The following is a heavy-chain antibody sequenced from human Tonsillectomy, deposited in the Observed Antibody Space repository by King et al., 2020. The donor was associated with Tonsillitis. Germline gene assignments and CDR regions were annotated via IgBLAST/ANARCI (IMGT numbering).Heavy chain of an antibody. CDR3: ARGVYYYDTGGYSPGY. CDR2: ISSSSSSI. J-gene: IGHJ4*02. V-gene: IGHV3-48*02. D-gene: IGHD3-22*01. Sequence: VQLVESGGGLVQPGGSLRLSCAASGFTFSSYGMNWVRQAPGKGLEWVSYISSSSSSIYYADSVKGRFTISRDNANNSLYLQMNSLRDEDTAVYYCARGVYYYDTGGYSPGYWGQGTLVTVSS. CDR1: GFTFSSYG.